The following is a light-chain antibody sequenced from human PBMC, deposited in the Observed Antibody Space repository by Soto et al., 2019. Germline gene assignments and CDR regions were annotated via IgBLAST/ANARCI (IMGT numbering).Light chain of an antibody. J-gene: IGKJ4*01. CDR3: QQRSNWLT. CDR2: DAS. CDR1: QSVSSY. Sequence: EIVLTQSPATLSLSPGERATLSCRASQSVSSYLAWYQQKPGQAPRLLIYDASNRATGIPARFSGSGSGTDLTLTISSLEPEDSAVYYCQQRSNWLTFGGGTKVEIK. V-gene: IGKV3-11*01.